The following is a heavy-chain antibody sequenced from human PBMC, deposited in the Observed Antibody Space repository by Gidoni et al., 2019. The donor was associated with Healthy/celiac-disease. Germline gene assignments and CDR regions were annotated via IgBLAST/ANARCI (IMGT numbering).Heavy chain of an antibody. CDR1: GFPFSDYY. CDR2: MSSSSSYT. J-gene: IGHJ4*02. CDR3: ARGLQSGAAIGY. D-gene: IGHD6-13*01. Sequence: QVQLVESGGGLVKPGGSLRLSCAASGFPFSDYYMSWIRQAPGKGLGWVAYMSSSSSYTNYADSVKGRFTISRDNAKNSLYLQMNSLRAEDTAVYYCARGLQSGAAIGYWGQGTLVTVSS. V-gene: IGHV3-11*06.